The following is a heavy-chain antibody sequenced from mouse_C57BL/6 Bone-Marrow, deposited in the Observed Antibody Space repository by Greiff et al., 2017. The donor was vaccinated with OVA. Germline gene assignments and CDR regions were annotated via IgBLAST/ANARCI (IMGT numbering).Heavy chain of an antibody. V-gene: IGHV3-6*01. Sequence: EVHLVESGPGLVKPSQSLSLTCSVTGYSITSGYFWYWIRQFPGNILEWMGYISYDGSNNYNPSLKNRISITRDTSTNQSFLKLNSVTTEDTATYYCAREVLDSKGYFDVWGTGTTGTVSS. CDR2: ISYDGSN. J-gene: IGHJ1*03. CDR3: AREVLDSKGYFDV. D-gene: IGHD2-5*01. CDR1: GYSITSGYF.